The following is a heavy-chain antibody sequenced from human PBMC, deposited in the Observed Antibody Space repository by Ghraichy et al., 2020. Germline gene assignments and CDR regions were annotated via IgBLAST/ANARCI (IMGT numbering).Heavy chain of an antibody. CDR2: IYYSGST. CDR3: ARRVGSPSFDP. D-gene: IGHD1-26*01. Sequence: SETLSLTCTVSGGSMTGNSYHWGWIRQPPGKGREWIGSIYYSGSTYYNPSLKSRVTISVDMSKNQFFLKLTSVTAADTAVYYCARRVGSPSFDPWGQGTLVTVSS. J-gene: IGHJ5*02. CDR1: GGSMTGNSYH. V-gene: IGHV4-39*01.